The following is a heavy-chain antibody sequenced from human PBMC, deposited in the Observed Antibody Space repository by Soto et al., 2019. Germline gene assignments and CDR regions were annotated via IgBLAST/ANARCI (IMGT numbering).Heavy chain of an antibody. CDR2: ISWDGGST. Sequence: GGSLRLSCAASGFTFDDYTMHWVRQAPGKGLEWVSLISWDGGSTYYADYVKGRFTISRDNSKNSLYLQMNSLRTEDTALYYCAKDTGYFDWSFDYWGQGTLVTVSS. D-gene: IGHD3-9*01. CDR3: AKDTGYFDWSFDY. CDR1: GFTFDDYT. V-gene: IGHV3-43*01. J-gene: IGHJ4*02.